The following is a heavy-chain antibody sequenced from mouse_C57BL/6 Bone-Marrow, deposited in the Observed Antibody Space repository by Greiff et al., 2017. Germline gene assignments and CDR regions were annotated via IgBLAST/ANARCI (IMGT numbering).Heavy chain of an antibody. CDR3: VRGSSYWYFDV. V-gene: IGHV10-1*01. J-gene: IGHJ1*03. D-gene: IGHD1-1*01. CDR1: GFSFNTYA. CDR2: IRSKSNNYAT. Sequence: GGGLVQPKGSLKLSCAASGFSFNTYAMNWVRQAPGKGLEWVARIRSKSNNYATYYADSVKDRFTISRDDSESMLYLQMNNLKTEDTAMYYCVRGSSYWYFDVWGTGTTVTVSS.